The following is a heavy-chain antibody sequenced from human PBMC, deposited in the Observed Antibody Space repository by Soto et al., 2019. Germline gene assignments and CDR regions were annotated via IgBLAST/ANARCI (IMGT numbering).Heavy chain of an antibody. CDR1: GGSFSGYY. Sequence: PSETLSLTCAVYGGSFSGYYWSWIRQPPGKGLEWIGEINHSGSTNYNPSLKSRVTISVDTSKNQFSLKLSSVTAADTAVYYCARARYNWNYFCYFGMDVWGQGTRATVSS. D-gene: IGHD1-20*01. CDR2: INHSGST. V-gene: IGHV4-34*01. CDR3: ARARYNWNYFCYFGMDV. J-gene: IGHJ6*02.